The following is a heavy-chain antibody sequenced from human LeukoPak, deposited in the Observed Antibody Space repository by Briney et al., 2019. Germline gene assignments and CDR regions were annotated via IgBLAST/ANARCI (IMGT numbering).Heavy chain of an antibody. D-gene: IGHD2-2*01. J-gene: IGHJ4*02. CDR3: ATSSGSPANM. CDR2: IRQDGSAK. V-gene: IGHV3-7*01. CDR1: GFTFSAYW. Sequence: PGGSLRLSCAVSGFTFSAYWMSWVRQAPGKGLEWVANIRQDGSAKFYVDSVRGRFTISRDNAKNSLYLQMNSLRAEDTGVYYCATSSGSPANMWGLGTLVTVSS.